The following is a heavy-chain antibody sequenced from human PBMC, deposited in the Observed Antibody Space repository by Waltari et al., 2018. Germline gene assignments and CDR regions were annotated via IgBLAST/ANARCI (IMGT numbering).Heavy chain of an antibody. V-gene: IGHV4-4*07. CDR1: GGSISSYY. Sequence: QVQLQESGPGLVKPSETLSLTCTVSGGSISSYYWSWIRQPAGKGLEWIGRIYTSGSPNYNPSLKMRVTMSVDTSKNQFSLKLSSVPAADTAVYYCARGNHILSGSYYVDGYYYYYYMDVWGKGTTVTVSS. CDR2: IYTSGSP. J-gene: IGHJ6*03. D-gene: IGHD1-26*01. CDR3: ARGNHILSGSYYVDGYYYYYYMDV.